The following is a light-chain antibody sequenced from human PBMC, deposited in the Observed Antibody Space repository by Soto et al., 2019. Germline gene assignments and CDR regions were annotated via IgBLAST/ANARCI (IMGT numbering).Light chain of an antibody. J-gene: IGLJ3*02. V-gene: IGLV2-23*01. CDR3: CSYADSNTPVV. CDR1: SIDVGGYNL. Sequence: QSALTQPASVSGSPGQSITISCTGTSIDVGGYNLVSWYQHHQGKAPKLMIYEGTKRPSGVSNRFSGSKSGNTASLTISGLQAEDEADYYCCSYADSNTPVVFGGGTKVTVL. CDR2: EGT.